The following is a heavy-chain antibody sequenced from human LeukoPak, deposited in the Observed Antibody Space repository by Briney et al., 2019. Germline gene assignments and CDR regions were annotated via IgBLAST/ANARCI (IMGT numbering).Heavy chain of an antibody. CDR2: INPSGGST. Sequence: ASVKVSCKASGYTFTSYYMHWVRQAPGQGLEWMGIINPSGGSTSYAQKFQGRVTMTRDTSTSTVYMELSSLRSEDTAVYYCARISEDYYGSGSYLDYFDYWGQGTLVTVSS. CDR1: GYTFTSYY. CDR3: ARISEDYYGSGSYLDYFDY. V-gene: IGHV1-46*01. J-gene: IGHJ4*02. D-gene: IGHD3-10*01.